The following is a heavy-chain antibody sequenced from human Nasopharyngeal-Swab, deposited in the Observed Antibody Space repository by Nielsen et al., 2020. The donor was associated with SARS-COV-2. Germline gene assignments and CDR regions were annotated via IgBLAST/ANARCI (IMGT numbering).Heavy chain of an antibody. J-gene: IGHJ4*02. CDR2: ISDSGTST. CDR3: TKIPIYDWVTHYFDY. Sequence: GEPLKISCVSSGFTFSSYAMSWVRQAPGKGLEWVSAISDSGTSTIYADSVRGRFTISRDNSRNTLFLQMNSLRGDDTAVYYCTKIPIYDWVTHYFDYWGQGTLVTVSS. V-gene: IGHV3-23*01. CDR1: GFTFSSYA. D-gene: IGHD3-3*01.